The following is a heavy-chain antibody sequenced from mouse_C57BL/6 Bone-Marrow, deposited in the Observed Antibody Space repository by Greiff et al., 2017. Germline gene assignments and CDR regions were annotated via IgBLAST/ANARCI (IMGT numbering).Heavy chain of an antibody. Sequence: VQLQQPGAELVRPGTSMKLSCKASGYTFTSYWMHWVKQRPGQGLEWIGVIDPSDSYTNYNQKFKGKATLTVDTSSSTAYMQLSSLTSEDSAVYYWARGDIVTTRYYAMDDWGQGTSVTVSS. D-gene: IGHD2-5*01. CDR1: GYTFTSYW. J-gene: IGHJ4*01. V-gene: IGHV1-59*01. CDR2: IDPSDSYT. CDR3: ARGDIVTTRYYAMDD.